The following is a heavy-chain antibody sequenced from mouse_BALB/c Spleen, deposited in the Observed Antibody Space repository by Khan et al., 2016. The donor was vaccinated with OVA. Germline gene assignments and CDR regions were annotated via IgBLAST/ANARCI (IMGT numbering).Heavy chain of an antibody. CDR2: ISSGDST. CDR1: GFTFSNYA. V-gene: IGHV5-6-5*01. CDR3: ARDYWFAY. J-gene: IGHJ3*01. Sequence: EVELVESGGGLVKPGGSLKLSCAASGFTFSNYAMSWVRQSPEKRLEWVASISSGDSTYYLDSVKGRFTISRDNARNILYLQMGGLRSEDTAMYYCARDYWFAYWGQGTLVTVSA.